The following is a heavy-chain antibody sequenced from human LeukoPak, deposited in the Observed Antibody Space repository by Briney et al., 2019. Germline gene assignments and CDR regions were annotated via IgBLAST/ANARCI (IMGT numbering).Heavy chain of an antibody. CDR3: ARDYYDILTGDFDY. V-gene: IGHV1-18*04. J-gene: IGHJ4*02. D-gene: IGHD3-9*01. Sequence: GASVKVSCKASGYTFTSYGISWVRQAPGQGLEWMGWISACNGNTNYAQKLQGRVTMTTDTSTSTAYMELRSLRSDDTAVYYCARDYYDILTGDFDYWGQGTLVTVSS. CDR2: ISACNGNT. CDR1: GYTFTSYG.